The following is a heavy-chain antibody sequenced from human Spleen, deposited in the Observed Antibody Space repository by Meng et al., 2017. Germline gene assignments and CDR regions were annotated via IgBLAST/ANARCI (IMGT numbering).Heavy chain of an antibody. CDR2: INHSGST. J-gene: IGHJ4*02. CDR1: GGSFSGSY. V-gene: IGHV4-34*01. Sequence: QGQLKLWVSGRLKPSGTLSLTGPVYGGSFSGSYWSWIRQTPGKGLEWIGEINHSGSTNYNPSLKSRVTISVDTSKNQFSLKLSSVTAADTAVYYCARLIFDYGGNSGGGTFDYWGQGTLVTVSS. D-gene: IGHD4-23*01. CDR3: ARLIFDYGGNSGGGTFDY.